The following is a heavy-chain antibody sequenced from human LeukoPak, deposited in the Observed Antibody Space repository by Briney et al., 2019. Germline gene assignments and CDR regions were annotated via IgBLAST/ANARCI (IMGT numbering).Heavy chain of an antibody. CDR1: GFTFSSYA. J-gene: IGHJ6*02. CDR3: ARDRRLGYCSSTSCYTGSADYYYYYGMDV. D-gene: IGHD2-2*02. CDR2: ISYDGSNK. Sequence: PGRSLRLSCAASGFTFSSYAMHWVRQAPGKGLEWVAVISYDGSNKYYADSVKGRFTISRDNSKNTLYLQMNSLRAEDTAVYYCARDRRLGYCSSTSCYTGSADYYYYYGMDVWGQGTTVTVSS. V-gene: IGHV3-30-3*01.